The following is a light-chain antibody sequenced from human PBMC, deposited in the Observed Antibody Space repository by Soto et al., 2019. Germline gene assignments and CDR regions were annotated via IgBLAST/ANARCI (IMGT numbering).Light chain of an antibody. CDR3: QASYGVPWT. Sequence: DIHITQSPSSLPASVGERVTITCQASQTGSSYLNWYQQKPGTPPRLLISAASNLRSGAPSPFNGSGFGTEFTLTISSXQPEDFATYYCQASYGVPWTFGQGTKVDIK. CDR2: AAS. CDR1: QTGSSY. J-gene: IGKJ1*01. V-gene: IGKV1-39*01.